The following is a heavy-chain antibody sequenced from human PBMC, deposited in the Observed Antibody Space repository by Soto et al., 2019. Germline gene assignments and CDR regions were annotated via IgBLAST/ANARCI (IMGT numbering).Heavy chain of an antibody. CDR2: IYYSGST. V-gene: IGHV4-30-4*01. CDR1: GGSISSGDYY. J-gene: IGHJ4*02. D-gene: IGHD3-10*01. Sequence: SETLSLTCTVSGGSISSGDYYWSWIRQPPGKGLEWIGYIYYSGSTYYNPSLKSRVTISVDTSKNQFSLKLSSVTAADTAVYYCARSSYGSGSYASDYWGQGTLVTVSS. CDR3: ARSSYGSGSYASDY.